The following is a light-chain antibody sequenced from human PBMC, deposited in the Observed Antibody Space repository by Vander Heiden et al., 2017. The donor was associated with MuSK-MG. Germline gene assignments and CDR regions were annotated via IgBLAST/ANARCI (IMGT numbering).Light chain of an antibody. Sequence: SSALTQDTAVSVAVGQTVRITCQGASLRSYDASWYQQKPGQAPVLVIYGKNNRPSGIPDRFSGSSSGNTASLTITGAQAEDEADYYCNSRDSSGNHLNVVFGGGTKLTVL. CDR2: GKN. CDR1: SLRSYD. CDR3: NSRDSSGNHLNVV. J-gene: IGLJ2*01. V-gene: IGLV3-19*01.